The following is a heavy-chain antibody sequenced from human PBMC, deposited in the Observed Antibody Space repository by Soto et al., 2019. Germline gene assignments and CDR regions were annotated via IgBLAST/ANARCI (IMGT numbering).Heavy chain of an antibody. V-gene: IGHV1-46*01. CDR2: INPSGGST. D-gene: IGHD2-15*01. J-gene: IGHJ4*02. CDR3: ARVGCSGGSCYAVDY. Sequence: QVQLVQSGAEVKEPGASVKVSCKASGYTFTSYYLHWVRQAPGQGLEWMGIINPSGGSTTYAQKFQGRGTMTRDTSTSTVYMELSSLRSEDTAVYYCARVGCSGGSCYAVDYWGQGTLVTVSS. CDR1: GYTFTSYY.